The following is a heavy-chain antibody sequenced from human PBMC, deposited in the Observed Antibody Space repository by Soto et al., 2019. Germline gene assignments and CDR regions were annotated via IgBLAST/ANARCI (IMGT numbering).Heavy chain of an antibody. V-gene: IGHV1-8*01. D-gene: IGHD3-22*01. CDR2: MNPNSGNT. J-gene: IGHJ3*02. CDR1: GYTFTSYD. CDR3: ARESYYDSSGYYQDAFDI. Sequence: ASVKVSCKASGYTFTSYDINWVRQATGQGLEWMGWMNPNSGNTGYAQKFQGRVTMTRNTSISTAYMELSSLRSEDTAVYYCARESYYDSSGYYQDAFDIWGHGTLGTVS.